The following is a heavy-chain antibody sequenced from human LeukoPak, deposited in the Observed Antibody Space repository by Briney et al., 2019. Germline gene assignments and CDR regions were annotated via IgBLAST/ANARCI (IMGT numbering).Heavy chain of an antibody. Sequence: SVTVSCTASGGTFSSSGINWVRQAPGQGLEWVGGIIPIFDTPNYAHKFQGRVTITADKSTSTAYMELSSLRSEDTAVYYCTRGAFNYNDGYYHGMDVWGKGTTVTVSS. V-gene: IGHV1-69*06. CDR2: IIPIFDTP. J-gene: IGHJ6*04. CDR3: TRGAFNYNDGYYHGMDV. D-gene: IGHD1-1*01. CDR1: GGTFSSSG.